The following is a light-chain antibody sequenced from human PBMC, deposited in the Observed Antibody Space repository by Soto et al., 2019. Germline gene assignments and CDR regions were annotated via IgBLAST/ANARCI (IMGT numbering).Light chain of an antibody. J-gene: IGKJ5*01. Sequence: IAMTQSPLSLPVTPGGASVIFCSSNRSLLHSNGYNYLDWYLQKPGQSPQLLIYSGSNRAPGVPDRFSGSGSGTDFTLNINRVEAEDVGTYYCMQARQSLTFGQGTRLEIK. V-gene: IGKV2-28*01. CDR3: MQARQSLT. CDR2: SGS. CDR1: RSLLHSNGYNY.